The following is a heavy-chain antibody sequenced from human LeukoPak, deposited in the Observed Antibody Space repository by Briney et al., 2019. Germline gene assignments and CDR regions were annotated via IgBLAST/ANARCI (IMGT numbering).Heavy chain of an antibody. V-gene: IGHV3-33*01. CDR3: ARDGYNDAFDI. CDR2: IWYDGSNT. Sequence: GGSLRLSCTASGFTFNNYGMHWVRQAPGKGLEWVAVIWYDGSNTYYADSVKGRFTISRDNSKNTLYLQMSSLRAEDTAVYYCARDGYNDAFDIWGQGTMVTVSS. J-gene: IGHJ3*02. D-gene: IGHD1-14*01. CDR1: GFTFNNYG.